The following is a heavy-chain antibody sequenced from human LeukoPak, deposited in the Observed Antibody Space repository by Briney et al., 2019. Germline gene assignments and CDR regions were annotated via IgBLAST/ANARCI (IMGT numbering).Heavy chain of an antibody. CDR1: GGSFTTYY. V-gene: IGHV4-34*01. CDR2: INHGGST. Sequence: PSETLSLTCAVFGGSFTTYYWTWIRQPPGKGLEWIGEINHGGSTNYNPCLKSRVTISVDTSKNQFSLKLTSVTAADTAVYYCVRARFDYWGQGTLVTVSS. J-gene: IGHJ4*02. CDR3: VRARFDY.